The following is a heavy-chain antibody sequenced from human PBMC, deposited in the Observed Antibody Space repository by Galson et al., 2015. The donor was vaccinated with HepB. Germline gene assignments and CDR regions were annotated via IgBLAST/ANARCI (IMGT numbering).Heavy chain of an antibody. Sequence: SVKVSCKASGYTFASYYMHWVRQAPGQGLEWMGIINPSGGSTSYAQKFQGRVTMTRDTSTSTVYMELSSLGSEDTAVYYCASQGLFIAAGYYYYYMDVWGKGTTVTVSS. CDR2: INPSGGST. CDR1: GYTFASYY. J-gene: IGHJ6*03. D-gene: IGHD2-21*01. V-gene: IGHV1-46*01. CDR3: ASQGLFIAAGYYYYYMDV.